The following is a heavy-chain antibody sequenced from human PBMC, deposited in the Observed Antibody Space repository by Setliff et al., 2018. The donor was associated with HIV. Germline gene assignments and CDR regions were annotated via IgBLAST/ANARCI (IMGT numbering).Heavy chain of an antibody. CDR1: GYSISSGYY. CDR2: IYHSGNN. J-gene: IGHJ3*02. Sequence: SETLSLTCTVSGYSISSGYYWGWIRPPPGKGLEWIGSIYHSGNNYYNPSLKSRVTISVDTSKNQFSLKLSSVTAADTAVYYCAIKGVDLYFVVDAFDMWGQGTMVTGSS. V-gene: IGHV4-38-2*02. CDR3: AIKGVDLYFVVDAFDM. D-gene: IGHD1-26*01.